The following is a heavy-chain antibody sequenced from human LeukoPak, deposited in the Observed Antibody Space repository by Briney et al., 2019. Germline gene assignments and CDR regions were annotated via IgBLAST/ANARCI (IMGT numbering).Heavy chain of an antibody. Sequence: ASVKDSCKASGYTFTGYYMHWVRQAPGQGLEWMGWINPNSGGTNYAQKFQGRVTMTRDTSISTAYMELSRLRSDDTAVYYCARGFRARTYCTGGVCYTNWFDPWGQGTLVTVSS. D-gene: IGHD2-8*02. CDR2: INPNSGGT. V-gene: IGHV1-2*02. CDR3: ARGFRARTYCTGGVCYTNWFDP. J-gene: IGHJ5*02. CDR1: GYTFTGYY.